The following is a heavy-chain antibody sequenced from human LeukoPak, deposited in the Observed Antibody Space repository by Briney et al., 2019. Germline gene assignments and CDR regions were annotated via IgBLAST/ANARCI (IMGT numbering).Heavy chain of an antibody. CDR1: GFTFSSYA. CDR2: ISYDGSNK. D-gene: IGHD2-2*01. J-gene: IGHJ6*02. V-gene: IGHV3-30-3*01. CDR3: ARDHGPAVTYYYYGMDV. Sequence: PGGSLRLSCAASGFTFSSYAMHWVRQAPGKGLEWVAVISYDGSNKYYADSVKGRFTISRDNSKNTLYLQMNSLRAEDTAVYYCARDHGPAVTYYYYGMDVWGQGTTVTVSS.